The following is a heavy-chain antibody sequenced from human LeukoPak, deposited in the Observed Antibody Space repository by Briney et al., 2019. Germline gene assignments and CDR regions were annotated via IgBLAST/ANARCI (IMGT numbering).Heavy chain of an antibody. D-gene: IGHD6-13*01. V-gene: IGHV3-15*01. CDR1: GFTFIDAW. CDR3: ATIRDSSSWAFDY. J-gene: IGHJ4*02. Sequence: GGSLRLSCAASGFTFIDAWMSWVRQAPGKGLEWVGRIKSKAGVGTPDYAALVKGRFTISRDDSQNTLYVQMDSLTTDDTAVYYCATIRDSSSWAFDYWGQGTLVTVSS. CDR2: IKSKAGVGTP.